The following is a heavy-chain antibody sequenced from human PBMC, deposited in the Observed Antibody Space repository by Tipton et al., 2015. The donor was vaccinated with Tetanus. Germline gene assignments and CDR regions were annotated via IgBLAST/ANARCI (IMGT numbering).Heavy chain of an antibody. CDR1: GGSISSGTYY. Sequence: LRLSCNVYGGSISSGTYYWNWIRQPPGKGLEWIGSIYSYSGSTFQNPSLKSRVTISLDRSKNQFSLKLSSVTAADTAVYYCATTADNWFDPWGQGTLVTVSS. CDR3: ATTADNWFDP. D-gene: IGHD1-1*01. V-gene: IGHV4-39*01. CDR2: IYSYSGST. J-gene: IGHJ5*02.